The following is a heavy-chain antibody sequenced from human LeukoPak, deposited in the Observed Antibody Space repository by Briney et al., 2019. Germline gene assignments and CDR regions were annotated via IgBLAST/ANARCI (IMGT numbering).Heavy chain of an antibody. J-gene: IGHJ4*02. CDR3: ARVRGSIAVAGTGFDY. CDR1: GFTFNSYA. CDR2: VLSDGSDQ. D-gene: IGHD6-19*01. Sequence: PGGSLRLSCAASGFTFNSYAMKWVRQAPGKGLEWLAVVLSDGSDQYYGDSVQGRFTVSRDNSKNTLYLQMDNLRFEDTAVYYCARVRGSIAVAGTGFDYWGQGTLVTVSS. V-gene: IGHV3-30*04.